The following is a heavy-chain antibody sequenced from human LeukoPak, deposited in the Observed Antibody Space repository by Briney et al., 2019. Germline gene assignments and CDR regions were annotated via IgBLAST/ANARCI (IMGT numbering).Heavy chain of an antibody. J-gene: IGHJ6*02. V-gene: IGHV3-48*03. Sequence: GGSLRLSCAASGFTFSSYEMNWVRQAPGKGLEWVSYISSSGSTIYYADSVKGRFTISRDNAKNSLYLQMNSLRAEDTAVYYCARYCSSTSCYRKKGWYYYGMDVWGQGTTVTVSS. CDR2: ISSSGSTI. CDR1: GFTFSSYE. D-gene: IGHD2-2*01. CDR3: ARYCSSTSCYRKKGWYYYGMDV.